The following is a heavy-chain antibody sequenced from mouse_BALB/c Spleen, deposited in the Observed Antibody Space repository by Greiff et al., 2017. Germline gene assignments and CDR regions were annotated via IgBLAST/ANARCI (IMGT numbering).Heavy chain of an antibody. CDR2: IWGDGST. CDR1: GFSLTGYG. J-gene: IGHJ4*01. D-gene: IGHD1-1*01. V-gene: IGHV2-6-7*01. CDR3: ARYYGSSYLYAMDY. Sequence: VKLMESGPGLVAPSQSLSITCTVSGFSLTGYGVNWVRQPPGKGLEWLGMIWGDGSTDYNSALKSRLSISKDNSKSQVFLKMNSLQTDDTARYYCARYYGSSYLYAMDYWGQGTSVTVSS.